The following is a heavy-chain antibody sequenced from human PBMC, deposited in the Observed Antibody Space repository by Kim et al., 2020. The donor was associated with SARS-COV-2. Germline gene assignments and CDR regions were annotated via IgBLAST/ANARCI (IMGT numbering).Heavy chain of an antibody. Sequence: SVKVSCKASGFTFTSSAMQWVRQARGQRLEWIGWIVVGSGNTNYAQKFQERVTITRDMSTSTAYMELSSLRSEDTAVYYCAADPYSGYDYSRPGFDYWGQGTLVTVSS. D-gene: IGHD5-12*01. CDR3: AADPYSGYDYSRPGFDY. J-gene: IGHJ4*02. CDR2: IVVGSGNT. V-gene: IGHV1-58*02. CDR1: GFTFTSSA.